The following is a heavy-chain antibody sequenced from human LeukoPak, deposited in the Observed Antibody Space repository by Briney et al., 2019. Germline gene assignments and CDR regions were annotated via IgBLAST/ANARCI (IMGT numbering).Heavy chain of an antibody. CDR1: GGSFSNYY. CDR3: TRARYCSSTSCYRGDNWFDS. CDR2: INHSGST. J-gene: IGHJ5*01. V-gene: IGHV4-34*01. D-gene: IGHD2-2*01. Sequence: SETLSLTCAVYGGSFSNYYWSWIRQPPGKGLEWIGEINHSGSTNYNPSLKSRVTISVDTSKNQFSLKLTSVTAADTAVYYCTRARYCSSTSCYRGDNWFDSWGQGTLVTVSS.